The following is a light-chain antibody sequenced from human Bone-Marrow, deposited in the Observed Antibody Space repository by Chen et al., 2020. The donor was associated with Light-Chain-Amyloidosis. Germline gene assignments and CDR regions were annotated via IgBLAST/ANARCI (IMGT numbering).Light chain of an antibody. CDR2: EVT. Sequence: QSALTPPASVSGSPCQSITISCPGTSSDVGGDNHVSWYQQHPDKAPKLMIYEVTNRPSWVPDRFSGSKSDNTASLTISGLQTEDEADYFCSSYTITNTLVFGSGTRVTVL. CDR1: SSDVGGDNH. J-gene: IGLJ1*01. CDR3: SSYTITNTLV. V-gene: IGLV2-14*01.